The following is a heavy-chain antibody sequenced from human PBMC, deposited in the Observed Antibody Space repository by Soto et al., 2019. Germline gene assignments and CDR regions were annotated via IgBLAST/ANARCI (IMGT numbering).Heavy chain of an antibody. CDR3: ARDNPYCSGGSCYSGAFDI. Sequence: SETLSLTCTVSGGSISSGGYYWSWIRQHPGKGLEWIGYIYYSGSTYYNPSLKSRVTISVDTSKNQFSLKLSSVTAADTAVYYCARDNPYCSGGSCYSGAFDIWGQGTMVTVSS. D-gene: IGHD2-15*01. CDR2: IYYSGST. CDR1: GGSISSGGYY. V-gene: IGHV4-31*03. J-gene: IGHJ3*02.